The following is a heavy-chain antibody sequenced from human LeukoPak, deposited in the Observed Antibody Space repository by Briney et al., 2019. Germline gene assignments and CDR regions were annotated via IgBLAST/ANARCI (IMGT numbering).Heavy chain of an antibody. D-gene: IGHD6-13*01. J-gene: IGHJ4*02. Sequence: SVKVSCKASGGTFSSYAISWVRQAPGQGLEWMGGIIPILGIANYAQKFQGRVTITADKSTSTAYMELSSLRSEDTAVYYCARTSGGFSSWYGSFDYWGQGTLVTVSS. CDR1: GGTFSSYA. CDR3: ARTSGGFSSWYGSFDY. V-gene: IGHV1-69*10. CDR2: IIPILGIA.